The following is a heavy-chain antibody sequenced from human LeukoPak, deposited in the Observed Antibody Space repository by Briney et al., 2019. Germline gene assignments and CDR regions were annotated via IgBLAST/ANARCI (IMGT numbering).Heavy chain of an antibody. D-gene: IGHD3-22*01. V-gene: IGHV3-21*01. CDR3: ARGGGIVVVITSPPDY. Sequence: GGSLRLSCAASRFTFSNYAMTWVRLAPGKGLEWVSSISSSSSYIYYADSVKGRFTISRDNAKNSLYLQMNSLRAEDTAVYYCARGGGIVVVITSPPDYWGQGTLVTVSS. CDR1: RFTFSNYA. J-gene: IGHJ4*02. CDR2: ISSSSSYI.